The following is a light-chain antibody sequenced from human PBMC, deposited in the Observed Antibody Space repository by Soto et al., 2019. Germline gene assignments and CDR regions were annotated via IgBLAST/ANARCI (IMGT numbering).Light chain of an antibody. CDR2: WAS. V-gene: IGKV4-1*01. Sequence: DIVMTQSPDSLAVSLGERATINCRSSQRVLYSSNNQNFLAWYQKKPGQPPRLLIYWASIRAAVVPDRFSGSGSGTDFTLAISNLQTEDVAVYYCQQYYSTPTFGQGTKVEIK. CDR1: QRVLYSSNNQNF. J-gene: IGKJ1*01. CDR3: QQYYSTPT.